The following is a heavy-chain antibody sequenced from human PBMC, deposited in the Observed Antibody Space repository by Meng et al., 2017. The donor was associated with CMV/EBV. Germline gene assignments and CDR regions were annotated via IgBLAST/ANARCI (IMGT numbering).Heavy chain of an antibody. V-gene: IGHV4-30-4*08. J-gene: IGHJ3*02. Sequence: QGQLQESGPGLVMPSQTLSLTCTVSGGSISSGDYYWSWIRQPPGKGLEWIGYIYYSGSTYYNPSLKSRVTISVDTSKNQFSLKLSSVTAADTAVYYCARGAYYGSGRKGAFDIWGQGTMVTVSS. CDR3: ARGAYYGSGRKGAFDI. CDR1: GGSISSGDYY. D-gene: IGHD3-10*01. CDR2: IYYSGST.